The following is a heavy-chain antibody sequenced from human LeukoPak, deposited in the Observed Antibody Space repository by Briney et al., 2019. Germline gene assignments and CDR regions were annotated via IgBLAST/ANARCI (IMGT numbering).Heavy chain of an antibody. CDR1: GFTFSSYA. CDR3: ARRGDCSSTSCYRAEYFQH. J-gene: IGHJ1*01. CDR2: ISYDGSNK. D-gene: IGHD2-2*01. Sequence: GRSLRLSCAASGFTFSSYAMHWVRQAPGKGLEWVAVISYDGSNKYYADSVKGRFTISRDNSKNTLYLQMNSLRAEDTAVYYCARRGDCSSTSCYRAEYFQHWGQGTLVTVSS. V-gene: IGHV3-30-3*01.